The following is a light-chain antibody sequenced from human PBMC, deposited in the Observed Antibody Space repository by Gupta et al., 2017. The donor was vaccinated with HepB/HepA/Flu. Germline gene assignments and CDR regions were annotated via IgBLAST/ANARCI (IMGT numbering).Light chain of an antibody. J-gene: IGKJ3*01. CDR2: AAS. V-gene: IGKV1-6*01. CDR3: LQDYNYPRT. CDR1: QGIRNE. Sequence: AIQMTQSPSSLSASVGDRVTISCRASQGIRNELGWYQQKPGKAPKLLIYAASSLQSGVPSRFSGSGSGTEFTLTISSLQPEDFATYYCLQDYNYPRTFGPGTKVDIK.